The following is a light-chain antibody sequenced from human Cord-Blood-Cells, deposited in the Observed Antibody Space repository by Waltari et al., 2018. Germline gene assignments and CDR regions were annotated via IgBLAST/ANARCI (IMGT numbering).Light chain of an antibody. CDR2: EGS. CDR1: SSDVGSYNL. V-gene: IGLV2-23*01. CDR3: CSYAGSSTLV. Sequence: QSALTQSASVSGSPGQSITISCTGTSSDVGSYNLVSWYQQHPGKAPKLMIYEGSKRPSGVSKRFSGSKSGNTASLTISGLQAEEEADYYCCSYAGSSTLVFGGGTKLTVL. J-gene: IGLJ3*02.